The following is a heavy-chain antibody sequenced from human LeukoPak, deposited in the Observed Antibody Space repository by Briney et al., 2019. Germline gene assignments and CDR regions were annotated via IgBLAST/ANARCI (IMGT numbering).Heavy chain of an antibody. CDR2: INHSGST. J-gene: IGHJ6*03. CDR3: ARDVTDPTIAAIRYYYMDV. CDR1: GGSFSGYY. D-gene: IGHD6-6*01. Sequence: SETLSLTCAVYGGSFSGYYWIWIRQPPGKGLEWIGEINHSGSTNYNPSPKSRVTISVDTSKNQFSLKLSSVTAADTAVYYCARDVTDPTIAAIRYYYMDVWGKGTTVTVSS. V-gene: IGHV4-34*01.